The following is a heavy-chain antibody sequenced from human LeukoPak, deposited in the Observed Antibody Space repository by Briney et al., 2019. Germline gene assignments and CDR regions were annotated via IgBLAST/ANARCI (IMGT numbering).Heavy chain of an antibody. CDR2: ISSSSSYI. V-gene: IGHV3-21*01. J-gene: IGHJ4*02. Sequence: GGSLRLSCAASGFTFSSYSMNWVRQAPGKGLEWVSSISSSSSYIYYADSVKGRFTISRDNAKNSLYLQMNSLRAEDTAVYYCARGGSSWFLDYWAREPWSPSPQ. CDR3: ARGGSSWFLDY. CDR1: GFTFSSYS. D-gene: IGHD6-13*01.